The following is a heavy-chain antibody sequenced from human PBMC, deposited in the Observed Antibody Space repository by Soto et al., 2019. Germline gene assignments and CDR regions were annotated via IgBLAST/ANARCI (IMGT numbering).Heavy chain of an antibody. CDR2: IDPSDSYT. CDR3: ARIKSSSWSHDAFDI. CDR1: GYSFTSYW. V-gene: IGHV5-10-1*01. Sequence: PGESLKISCKGSGYSFTSYWISWVRQMPGKGLEWMGRIDPSDSYTNYSPSFQGRVTISADKSISTAYLQWSSLKASDTAMYYCARIKSSSWSHDAFDIWGQGTMVTVS. J-gene: IGHJ3*02. D-gene: IGHD6-13*01.